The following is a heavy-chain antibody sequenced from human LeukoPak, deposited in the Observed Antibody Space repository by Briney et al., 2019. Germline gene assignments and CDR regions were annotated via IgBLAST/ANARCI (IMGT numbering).Heavy chain of an antibody. CDR3: ARRASTIFGVVTASDCYYYGMDV. J-gene: IGHJ6*02. D-gene: IGHD3-3*01. CDR1: GGSFSGYY. Sequence: SETLSLTCAVYGGSFSGYYWSWIRQPPGKGLEWIGEINHSGSTNYNPSLKSRVTISVDTSKNQFSLKLSSVTAADTAVYYCARRASTIFGVVTASDCYYYGMDVWGQGTTVTVSS. CDR2: INHSGST. V-gene: IGHV4-34*01.